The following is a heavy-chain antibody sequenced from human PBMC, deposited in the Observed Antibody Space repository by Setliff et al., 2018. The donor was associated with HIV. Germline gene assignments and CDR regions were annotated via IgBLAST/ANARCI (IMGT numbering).Heavy chain of an antibody. CDR1: GGTFSNYP. J-gene: IGHJ3*02. Sequence: SVKVSCKASGGTFSNYPINWVRRAPGQGLEWMGGIIPIFGTANYAQKFQGRVTITTDESTSTAYMELSSLRSEDTAVYYCARGGRTAGFDIWGQGTTVTVSS. CDR3: ARGGRTAGFDI. CDR2: IIPIFGTA. V-gene: IGHV1-69*05. D-gene: IGHD6-19*01.